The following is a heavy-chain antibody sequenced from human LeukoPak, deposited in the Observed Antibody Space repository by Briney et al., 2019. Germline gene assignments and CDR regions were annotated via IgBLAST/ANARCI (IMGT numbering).Heavy chain of an antibody. V-gene: IGHV4-59*01. CDR2: IYYSGST. CDR1: GGSMSRYY. CDR3: ARGGQLNWFDP. Sequence: SETLSLTCTVSGGSMSRYYWSWMRQTPGKGLEYIGYIYYSGSTNYNPSLKSRVIISVHTSKNQFSLRLTSVTAADTAMYYCARGGQLNWFDPWGQGTLVTVSS. J-gene: IGHJ5*02. D-gene: IGHD5-18*01.